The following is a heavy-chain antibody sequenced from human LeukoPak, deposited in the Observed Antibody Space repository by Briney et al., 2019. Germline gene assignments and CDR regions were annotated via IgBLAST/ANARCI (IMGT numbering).Heavy chain of an antibody. CDR3: ARASEADTAMAPDY. V-gene: IGHV4-59*01. D-gene: IGHD5-18*01. CDR1: GGSISSYY. Sequence: SETLSLTCTVSGGSISSYYWSWIRQPPGKGLGWIGYIYYSGSTNYNPSLKSRVTISVDTSKNQFSLKLSSVTAADTAVYYCARASEADTAMAPDYWGQGTMVTVS. CDR2: IYYSGST. J-gene: IGHJ4*02.